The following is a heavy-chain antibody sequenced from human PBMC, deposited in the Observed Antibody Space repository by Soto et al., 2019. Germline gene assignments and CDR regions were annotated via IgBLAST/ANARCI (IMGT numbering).Heavy chain of an antibody. D-gene: IGHD6-6*01. V-gene: IGHV3-21*01. CDR1: GFTFSSYS. J-gene: IGHJ4*02. Sequence: EVQLVESGGGLVQPGGSLRLSCATSGFTFSSYSMNWVRQAPGKGLEWVSSISSSSSYIYYADSVKGRFTISRDNAKNSLYLQMNSLRAEDTAVYYCAREVRGEGSSSVDYWGQGTLVNVSS. CDR2: ISSSSSYI. CDR3: AREVRGEGSSSVDY.